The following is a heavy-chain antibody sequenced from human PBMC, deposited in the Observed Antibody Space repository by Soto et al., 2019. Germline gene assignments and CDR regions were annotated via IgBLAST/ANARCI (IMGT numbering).Heavy chain of an antibody. V-gene: IGHV1-69*02. CDR2: IIPILGIA. Sequence: QVQLVQSGAEVKKPGSSVKVSCKASGGTFSSYTISWVRQAPGQGLEWMGRIIPILGIANYAQKFQGRVTITADKSTSTAYMELSSLRSEDTAVYYCARGGWELETWYFDLWGRGTLVTVSS. CDR3: ARGGWELETWYFDL. CDR1: GGTFSSYT. J-gene: IGHJ2*01. D-gene: IGHD1-26*01.